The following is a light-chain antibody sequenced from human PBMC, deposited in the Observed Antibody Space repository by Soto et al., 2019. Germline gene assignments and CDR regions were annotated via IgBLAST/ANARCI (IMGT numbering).Light chain of an antibody. Sequence: EIVLTQSPGTLSLSPGERATLSCRASQSVGRSYSAWYQQKPGQAPRLLIYGASGRATGIPDRFSGSGSGTDFTLTISRLEPEDFAVYYCQYYGSSPLTFGGGTRVEIK. CDR3: QYYGSSPLT. CDR2: GAS. V-gene: IGKV3-20*01. CDR1: QSVGRSY. J-gene: IGKJ4*01.